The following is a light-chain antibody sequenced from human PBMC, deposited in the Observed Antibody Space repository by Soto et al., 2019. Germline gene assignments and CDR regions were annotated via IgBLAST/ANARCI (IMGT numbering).Light chain of an antibody. J-gene: IGKJ1*01. CDR1: QSVNNN. CDR2: GAS. V-gene: IGKV3-15*01. Sequence: ETLRTQSPATLSVSPGERATLSCRASQSVNNNLAWYQQKLGQAPRVLIYGASTRATGIPARFTGSGSGTEFILTITSLQSEDSAVYYCQEYNTWPWTFGQGAKVDI. CDR3: QEYNTWPWT.